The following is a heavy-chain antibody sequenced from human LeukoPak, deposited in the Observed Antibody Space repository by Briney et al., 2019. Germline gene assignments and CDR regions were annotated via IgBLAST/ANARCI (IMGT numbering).Heavy chain of an antibody. CDR1: GFTFDDYA. J-gene: IGHJ4*02. V-gene: IGHV3-9*01. CDR2: ISWNSGSI. CDR3: ATASTITGPDY. Sequence: GRSLRLSCAASGFTFDDYAMYLVRQAPGEGLEWVSGISWNSGSIGYADSVKGRFTISRDNAKNSLYLQMNSLRAEDTALYYCATASTITGPDYWGQGTLVTVSS. D-gene: IGHD5-12*01.